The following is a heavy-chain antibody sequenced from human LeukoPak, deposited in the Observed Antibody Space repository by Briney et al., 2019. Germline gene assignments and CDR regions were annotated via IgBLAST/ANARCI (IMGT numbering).Heavy chain of an antibody. CDR2: ISYDGSNK. Sequence: PGGSLRLSCAASGFTFSSYAMHWVRQAPGKGLEWVAVISYDGSNKYYADSVKGRFTISRDNSKNTLHLQMNSLRAEDTAVYYCARDRLAVASGWFDPWGQGTQVTVSS. CDR1: GFTFSSYA. V-gene: IGHV3-30-3*01. D-gene: IGHD6-19*01. CDR3: ARDRLAVASGWFDP. J-gene: IGHJ5*02.